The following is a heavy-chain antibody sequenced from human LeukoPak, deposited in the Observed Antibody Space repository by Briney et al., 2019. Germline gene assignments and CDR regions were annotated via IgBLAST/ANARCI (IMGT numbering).Heavy chain of an antibody. J-gene: IGHJ4*02. CDR2: IYTSGST. Sequence: PSETLSLTCTVSGGSISSGSYYWSWIRQPAGKGLEWIGRIYTSGSTNYNPSLKSRVTISVDTSKNQFSLKLSSVTAADTAVYYCARTYSGSYYSYWGQGTLVTVSS. CDR1: GGSISSGSYY. D-gene: IGHD1-26*01. CDR3: ARTYSGSYYSY. V-gene: IGHV4-61*02.